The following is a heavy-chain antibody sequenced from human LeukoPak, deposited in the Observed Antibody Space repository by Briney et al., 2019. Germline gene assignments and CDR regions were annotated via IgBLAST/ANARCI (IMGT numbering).Heavy chain of an antibody. CDR1: GFTFSSYS. J-gene: IGHJ4*02. D-gene: IGHD3-16*02. V-gene: IGHV3-48*04. Sequence: GGSLRLSCAASGFTFSSYSMNRVRQAPGKGLEWVSYISSSSSIIYYADSVKGRFTISRDNAKNSLYLQMNSLRAEDTAVYYCASRRLRLGELSIYFDYWGQGTLVTVSS. CDR2: ISSSSSII. CDR3: ASRRLRLGELSIYFDY.